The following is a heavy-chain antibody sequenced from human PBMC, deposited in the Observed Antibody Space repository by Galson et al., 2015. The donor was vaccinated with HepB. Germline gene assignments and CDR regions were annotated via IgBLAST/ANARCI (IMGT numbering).Heavy chain of an antibody. D-gene: IGHD5-18*01. V-gene: IGHV3-30-3*01. CDR3: ARDLGDKDGYSYYHDK. CDR1: GFIFSTYA. J-gene: IGHJ4*02. Sequence: SLRLSCAASGFIFSTYAMHWVRQAPGKGLEWVAVISNDGSDKFYADYVKGRFSITRDDSVSTLYLQINSLRPEDTGVYYCARDLGDKDGYSYYHDKWGQGTLVAVSS. CDR2: ISNDGSDK.